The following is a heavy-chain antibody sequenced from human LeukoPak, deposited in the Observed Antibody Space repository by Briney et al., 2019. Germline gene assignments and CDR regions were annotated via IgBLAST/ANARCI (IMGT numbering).Heavy chain of an antibody. J-gene: IGHJ6*03. CDR1: GFTFSSYG. Sequence: PGRSLRLSCAASGFTFSSYGMHWVRQAPGKGLEWVAVISYDGSNKYYADSVKGRFTISRDNSKNTLYLQMNSLKTEDTAVYYCTRGANSQYYYYYYYMDVWGKGTTVTISS. D-gene: IGHD1-26*01. CDR2: ISYDGSNK. V-gene: IGHV3-30*03. CDR3: TRGANSQYYYYYYYMDV.